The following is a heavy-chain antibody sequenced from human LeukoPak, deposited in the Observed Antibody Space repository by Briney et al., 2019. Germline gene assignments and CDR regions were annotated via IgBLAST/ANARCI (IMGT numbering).Heavy chain of an antibody. D-gene: IGHD3-10*01. V-gene: IGHV1-69*13. CDR1: GATFSSYA. CDR2: IIPIFGTA. CDR3: ARGGSLLWFGEFDY. J-gene: IGHJ4*02. Sequence: GASVKASCKASGATFSSYAISWVRQAPGQGLEWMGGIIPIFGTANYAQKFQGRVTITADESTSTAYMELSSLRSEDTAVYYCARGGSLLWFGEFDYWGQGTLVTVSS.